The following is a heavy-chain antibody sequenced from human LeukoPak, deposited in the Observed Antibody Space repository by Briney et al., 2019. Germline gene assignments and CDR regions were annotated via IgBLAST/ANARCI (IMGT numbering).Heavy chain of an antibody. J-gene: IGHJ5*02. CDR1: GGSISSGSYY. CDR2: IYTSGST. CDR3: ARVPYCSGGSCYSWFDP. Sequence: SQTLSLTCTVSGGSISSGSYYWSWIRQPAGKGLEWIGRIYTSGSTNYNPSLKSRVTISADTSKNQFSLKLSSVTAADTAVYYCARVPYCSGGSCYSWFDPWGQGTLVTVSS. V-gene: IGHV4-61*02. D-gene: IGHD2-15*01.